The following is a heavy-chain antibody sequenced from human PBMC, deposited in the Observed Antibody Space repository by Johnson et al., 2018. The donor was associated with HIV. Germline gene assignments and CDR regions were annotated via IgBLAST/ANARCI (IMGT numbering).Heavy chain of an antibody. Sequence: VQLVESGGGLVQPGRSLRLSCAASGFTFDDYAMHWVRQAPGKGLEWVSAISGSGGSTYYADSVKGRFTISRDNAKNSLYLQMNSLRAEDTALYYCAKGLVPAAVSRRTGAPDAFDIWGQGTMVTVSS. CDR3: AKGLVPAAVSRRTGAPDAFDI. J-gene: IGHJ3*02. CDR2: ISGSGGST. CDR1: GFTFDDYA. D-gene: IGHD2-2*01. V-gene: IGHV3-9*01.